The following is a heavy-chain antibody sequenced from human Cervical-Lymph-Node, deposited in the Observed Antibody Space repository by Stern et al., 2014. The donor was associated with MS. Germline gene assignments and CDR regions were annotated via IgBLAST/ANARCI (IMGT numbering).Heavy chain of an antibody. Sequence: QLVQPGAEVKKPGASVRISCKASGYDFITYYMHWVRQAPGQGLEWMGIINPDNANTTYAQKFQDRVTVTRDTATSTVYMDLTSLTSDDTAVYYCARWDDFGDYWGQGTLVTVSS. V-gene: IGHV1-46*03. J-gene: IGHJ4*02. CDR1: GYDFITYY. CDR2: INPDNANT. D-gene: IGHD4-17*01. CDR3: ARWDDFGDY.